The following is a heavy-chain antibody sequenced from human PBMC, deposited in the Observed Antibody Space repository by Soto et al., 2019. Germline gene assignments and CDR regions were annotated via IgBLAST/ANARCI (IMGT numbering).Heavy chain of an antibody. CDR2: IYTSGST. D-gene: IGHD3-16*01. CDR3: ARDLVTFVMGNGWFDP. V-gene: IGHV4-4*07. CDR1: GGSISGYY. J-gene: IGHJ5*02. Sequence: SETLSLTCGVSGGSISGYYWSWIRQPAGKGLEWIGGIYTSGSTNYNPSLKSRVTMSVDTSKNQFSLKLSSVTAADTAVYYCARDLVTFVMGNGWFDPWGQGTLVTVSS.